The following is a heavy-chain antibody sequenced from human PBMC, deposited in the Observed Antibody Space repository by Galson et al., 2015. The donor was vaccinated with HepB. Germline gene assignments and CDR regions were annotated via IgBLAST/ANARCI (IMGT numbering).Heavy chain of an antibody. J-gene: IGHJ6*02. Sequence: SLRLSCAASGFTVSSNYMSWVRQAPGKGLEWVSVIYSGGSTYYADSVKGRFTISRDNSKNTLYLQMNSLRAEDTAVYYCAKDVVAAAGTNYYYGMDVWGQGTTVTVSS. D-gene: IGHD6-13*01. V-gene: IGHV3-53*05. CDR1: GFTVSSNY. CDR2: IYSGGST. CDR3: AKDVVAAAGTNYYYGMDV.